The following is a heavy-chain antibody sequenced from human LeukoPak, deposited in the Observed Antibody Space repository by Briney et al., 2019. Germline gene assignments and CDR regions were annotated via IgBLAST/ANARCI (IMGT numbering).Heavy chain of an antibody. J-gene: IGHJ3*02. CDR1: GFTFSSYA. CDR2: ISFDGSNK. CDR3: ARGRARYGGNSGEDAFDI. D-gene: IGHD4-23*01. V-gene: IGHV3-30-3*01. Sequence: GGSLRLSCAVSGFTFSSYAMSWVGQAPGRGLEGVAVISFDGSNKYYADSVKGRFTIFRSNSKNTLYLQMNSLRAEDTAVYYCARGRARYGGNSGEDAFDIWGQGTMVTVSS.